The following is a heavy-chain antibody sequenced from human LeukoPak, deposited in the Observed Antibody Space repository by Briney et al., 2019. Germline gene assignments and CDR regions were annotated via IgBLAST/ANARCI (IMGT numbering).Heavy chain of an antibody. Sequence: GGSLRLSCAASGFTFSSYWMHWVHQAPGKGLVWVSRISTDGSSTTYADSVKGRFTISRDNAKNTLYLEMNSLRAEDTAVYYCARDRYCTTTRCSDYWGQGTLVTVSS. CDR2: ISTDGSST. V-gene: IGHV3-74*03. CDR3: ARDRYCTTTRCSDY. D-gene: IGHD2-2*01. CDR1: GFTFSSYW. J-gene: IGHJ4*02.